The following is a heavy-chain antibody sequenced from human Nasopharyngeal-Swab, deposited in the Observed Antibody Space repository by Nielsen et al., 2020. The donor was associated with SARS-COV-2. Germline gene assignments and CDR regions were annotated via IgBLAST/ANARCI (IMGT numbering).Heavy chain of an antibody. J-gene: IGHJ6*02. Sequence: GESLKISCAASGFTFSSYAMSWVRQAPGKGLEWVSVIYSGGSSTYYADSVKGRFTISRDNSKNTLYLQMNSLRAEDTAVYYCAKEGALTIFGVVPPGGYYYYGMDVWGQGTTVTASS. CDR1: GFTFSSYA. CDR3: AKEGALTIFGVVPPGGYYYYGMDV. V-gene: IGHV3-23*03. D-gene: IGHD3-3*01. CDR2: IYSGGSST.